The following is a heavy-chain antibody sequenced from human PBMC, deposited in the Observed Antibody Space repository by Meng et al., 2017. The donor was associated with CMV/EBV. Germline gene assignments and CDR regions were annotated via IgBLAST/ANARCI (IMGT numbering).Heavy chain of an antibody. J-gene: IGHJ4*02. Sequence: QGRVWGSGGGGFPPGGSLRLSCAASGFTFSSYGMHWVRQAPGKGLEWVAFIRYDGSNKYYADSVKGRFTISRDNSKNTLYLQMNSLRAEDTAVYYCAKIPAARFDYWGQGTLVTVSS. CDR1: GFTFSSYG. CDR2: IRYDGSNK. V-gene: IGHV3-30*02. CDR3: AKIPAARFDY. D-gene: IGHD2-2*01.